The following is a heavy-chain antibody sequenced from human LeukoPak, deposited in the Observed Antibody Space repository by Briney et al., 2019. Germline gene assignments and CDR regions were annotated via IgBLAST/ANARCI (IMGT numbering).Heavy chain of an antibody. V-gene: IGHV3-73*01. J-gene: IGHJ3*02. Sequence: GGSLRLSCAASGFTFSGSAMHWVRQASGKGLEWVGRIRSKPHSYATAYAASVKGRFTISRDDSKNMAYLQMNSLKTEDTAVYYCTRHGGRDYYDSTEDAFDIWGQGTMVTVSS. D-gene: IGHD3-22*01. CDR1: GFTFSGSA. CDR2: IRSKPHSYAT. CDR3: TRHGGRDYYDSTEDAFDI.